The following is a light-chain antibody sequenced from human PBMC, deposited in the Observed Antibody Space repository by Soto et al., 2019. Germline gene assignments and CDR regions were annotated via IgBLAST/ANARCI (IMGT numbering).Light chain of an antibody. CDR3: QQYGSSPYT. CDR1: QSVSSTY. CDR2: GAS. J-gene: IGKJ2*01. V-gene: IGKV3-20*01. Sequence: EIVLTQSPGTLSLSPGERATLSCRASQSVSSTYLAWYQQKPGQAPRLLIYGASIRATGVPDRFSGSGSGTHFTRTISRLEPEDFAVYYCQQYGSSPYTFGQGTKLEIK.